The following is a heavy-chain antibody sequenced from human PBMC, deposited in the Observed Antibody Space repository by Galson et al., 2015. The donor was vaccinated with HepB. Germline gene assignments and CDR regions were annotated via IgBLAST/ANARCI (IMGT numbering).Heavy chain of an antibody. CDR2: ITIYNGHT. CDR3: SRTLLGRVTIFGVAPNYFDS. D-gene: IGHD3-3*01. Sequence: SVKVSCKASGYNFNIYGISWVRQAPGQGLEWMGWITIYNGHTKYAEKFQGRVTMTADTSASTAYMELRSLRSDDTAVYYCSRTLLGRVTIFGVAPNYFDSWGQGTLVTVSS. CDR1: GYNFNIYG. J-gene: IGHJ4*02. V-gene: IGHV1-18*01.